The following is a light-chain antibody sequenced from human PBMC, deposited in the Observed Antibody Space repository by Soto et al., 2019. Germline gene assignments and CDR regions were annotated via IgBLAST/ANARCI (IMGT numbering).Light chain of an antibody. Sequence: QSALTQPASVSGSPGQSITISSTGTSSDVGGYNYVSWYQQHPGKAPKLMIYDVSNRPSGVSNRFSGSKSGNTASRTISGLQAEDEADYYFSSYTSSSPLVFGTGTQLTVL. CDR3: SSYTSSSPLV. CDR2: DVS. J-gene: IGLJ1*01. CDR1: SSDVGGYNY. V-gene: IGLV2-14*01.